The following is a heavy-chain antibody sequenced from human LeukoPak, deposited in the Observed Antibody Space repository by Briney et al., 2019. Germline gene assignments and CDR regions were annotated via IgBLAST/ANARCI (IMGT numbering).Heavy chain of an antibody. V-gene: IGHV3-30*04. Sequence: PGRSLRLSCAASGFTFSSYAMHWVRQAPGKGLEWVAVISYDGSNKYYADSVKGRFTISRDNSKNTLYLQMNSLRAEDTAVYYCARDALIAAAGIHPYYYYYMDVWGKGTTVTVSS. CDR2: ISYDGSNK. CDR1: GFTFSSYA. J-gene: IGHJ6*03. D-gene: IGHD6-13*01. CDR3: ARDALIAAAGIHPYYYYYMDV.